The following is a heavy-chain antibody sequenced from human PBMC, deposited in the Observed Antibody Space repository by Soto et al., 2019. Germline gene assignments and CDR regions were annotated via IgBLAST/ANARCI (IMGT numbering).Heavy chain of an antibody. CDR1: GFTFGSYG. D-gene: IGHD2-21*01. V-gene: IGHV3-30*03. CDR2: ISYDGSDK. Sequence: GGSLRLSCAASGFTFGSYGIHWVRQAPGKGPEWVAVISYDGSDKYYGDSVKGRFTISRDNSKNTVYLQMNSLRAEDTAVYYCVRDMVMVVYWGQGALVTVSS. J-gene: IGHJ4*02. CDR3: VRDMVMVVY.